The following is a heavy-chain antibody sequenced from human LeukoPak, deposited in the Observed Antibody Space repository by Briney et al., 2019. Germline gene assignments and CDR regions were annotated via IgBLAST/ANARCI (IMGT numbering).Heavy chain of an antibody. CDR2: ISKGVGST. J-gene: IGHJ4*02. CDR1: RFTFSSYA. V-gene: IGHV3-23*01. D-gene: IGHD6-19*01. Sequence: GGSLRLSCAASRFTFSSYAMSWVRQAPGKGLEWVSSISKGVGSTFYADSVKGRFTISRDNSKNTLYLQMNSLRAEDTAVYYCAKRDSSGSYYFDRWGQGTLVAVSS. CDR3: AKRDSSGSYYFDR.